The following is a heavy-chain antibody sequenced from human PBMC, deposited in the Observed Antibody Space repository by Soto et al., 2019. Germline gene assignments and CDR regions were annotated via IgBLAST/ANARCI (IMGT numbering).Heavy chain of an antibody. J-gene: IGHJ4*02. V-gene: IGHV1-69*01. D-gene: IGHD3-9*01. CDR2: IIPIFGTA. CDR1: GGTFSSYA. CDR3: AIDDPHYDILTGYYIS. Sequence: QVQLVQSGAEVEKPGSSVKVSCKASGGTFSSYAISWVRQAPGQGLEWMGGIIPIFGTANYAQKIQGRVTITADDSTSTAYMELSSLRSEDTAVYYCAIDDPHYDILTGYYISWGQGTLVTVSS.